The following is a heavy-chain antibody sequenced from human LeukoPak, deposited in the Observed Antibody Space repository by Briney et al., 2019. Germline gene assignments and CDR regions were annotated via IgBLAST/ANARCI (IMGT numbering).Heavy chain of an antibody. J-gene: IGHJ4*02. CDR2: IYFSGST. D-gene: IGHD6-19*01. Sequence: SETLSLTCTVSGGSISSDYWSWIRQPPGKGLEWIGYIYFSGSTNYNPSLKSRVTISVDTSKTQLSLKLSSVTAADTAVYYCARESSIAVAGTIFTYWGQGTLVTVSS. V-gene: IGHV4-59*12. CDR1: GGSISSDY. CDR3: ARESSIAVAGTIFTY.